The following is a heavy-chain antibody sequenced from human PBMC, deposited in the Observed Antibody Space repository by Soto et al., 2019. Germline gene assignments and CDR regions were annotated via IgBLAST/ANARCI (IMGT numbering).Heavy chain of an antibody. J-gene: IGHJ4*02. V-gene: IGHV4-4*07. Sequence: PSETLSHTCTISSGALSNYYWSWIRQPAGQGLEWIGRIFPTGNTDYNPSLRSRVTMSVDTLKKQFSLKLNSVTAADTAVHYCARGSLGPDFWGPGTLVTVS. D-gene: IGHD1-26*01. CDR2: IFPTGNT. CDR3: ARGSLGPDF. CDR1: SGALSNYY.